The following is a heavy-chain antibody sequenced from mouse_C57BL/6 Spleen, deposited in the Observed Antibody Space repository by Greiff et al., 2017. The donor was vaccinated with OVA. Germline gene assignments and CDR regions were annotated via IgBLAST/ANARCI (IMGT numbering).Heavy chain of an antibody. J-gene: IGHJ4*01. D-gene: IGHD1-1*01. CDR3: ARKGISYYGSSYHYYAMDY. Sequence: EVMLVESGGGLVKPGGSLKLSCAASGFTFSDYGMHWVRQAPEKGLEWVAYISSGSSTIYYADTVKGRFTISRDNAKNTLFLQMTSLRSEDTAMYYCARKGISYYGSSYHYYAMDYWGQGTSVTVSS. CDR1: GFTFSDYG. V-gene: IGHV5-17*01. CDR2: ISSGSSTI.